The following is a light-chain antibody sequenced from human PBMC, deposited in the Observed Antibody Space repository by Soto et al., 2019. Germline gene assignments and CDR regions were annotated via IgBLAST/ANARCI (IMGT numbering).Light chain of an antibody. CDR2: AAS. V-gene: IGKV1D-12*01. Sequence: DIQMTQSPSSVSASVGDRVTITCRASQGISSWLAWYQQKPGKAPKLLIYAASSLQSGVPSRFSGSDSRPGFTLPIISLQPEDFVYYYYKQPYRLPLTFGGGTKVEIK. CDR1: QGISSW. J-gene: IGKJ4*02. CDR3: KQPYRLPLT.